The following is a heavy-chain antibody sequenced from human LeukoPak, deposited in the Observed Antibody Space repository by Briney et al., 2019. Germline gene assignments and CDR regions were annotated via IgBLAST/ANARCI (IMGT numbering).Heavy chain of an antibody. D-gene: IGHD2-2*01. CDR3: ARRPAADYYYGMDV. J-gene: IGHJ6*02. CDR1: GFAFSSYA. V-gene: IGHV3-23*01. Sequence: GGSLRLSCAASGFAFSSYAMSWVRQAPGKGLEWVSDINGSGANKYYADSVKGRFTISRDNSKNTLYLQMNSLRAEDTAVYYCARRPAADYYYGMDVWGQGTTVTVSS. CDR2: INGSGANK.